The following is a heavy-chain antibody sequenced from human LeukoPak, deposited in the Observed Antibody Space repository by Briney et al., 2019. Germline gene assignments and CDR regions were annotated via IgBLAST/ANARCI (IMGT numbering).Heavy chain of an antibody. CDR1: GFTVSSNY. Sequence: GGSLRLSCAASGFTVSSNYMSWVRQAPGKGLEWVSVIYSGGSTYYADSVKGRFTISRDNSKNTLYLQMNSLRAEDTAVYYCARGRYTYYSSGWIPFDYWGQGTLVTVSS. V-gene: IGHV3-53*01. J-gene: IGHJ4*02. D-gene: IGHD6-19*01. CDR2: IYSGGST. CDR3: ARGRYTYYSSGWIPFDY.